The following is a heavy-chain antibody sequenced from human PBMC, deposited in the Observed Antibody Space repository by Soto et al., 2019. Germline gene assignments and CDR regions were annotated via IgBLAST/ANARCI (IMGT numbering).Heavy chain of an antibody. CDR1: GYSFTSYW. V-gene: IGHV5-51*01. CDR3: ARRLGYCSSTSCHYHWFDP. CDR2: IYPGDSDT. Sequence: PGESLKISCKGSGYSFTSYWIGWVRQMPGKGLEWMGIIYPGDSDTRYSPSFQGQVTISADKSISTAYLQWSSLKASDTAMYYCARRLGYCSSTSCHYHWFDPWGQGTLVTVPS. D-gene: IGHD2-2*01. J-gene: IGHJ5*02.